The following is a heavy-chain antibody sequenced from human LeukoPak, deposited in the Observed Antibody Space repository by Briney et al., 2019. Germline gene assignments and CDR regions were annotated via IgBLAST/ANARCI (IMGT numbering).Heavy chain of an antibody. CDR1: RFTLSSYE. CDR2: ISKSGNTI. CDR3: ARDAGYYYYYMDV. J-gene: IGHJ6*03. Sequence: GGSLRLSCVASRFTLSSYEMHWVRQAPGKGLEWVSYISKSGNTIYYADSVKGRFTISRDNAKNSLYLQMNSLRAEDTAIYYCARDAGYYYYYMDVWGTGTTVTISS. V-gene: IGHV3-48*03.